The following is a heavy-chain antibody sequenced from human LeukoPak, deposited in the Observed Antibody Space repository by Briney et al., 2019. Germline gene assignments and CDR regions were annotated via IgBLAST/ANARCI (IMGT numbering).Heavy chain of an antibody. Sequence: PSETLSLTCAAYGGSFSGYYWSWTRQPPGKGLEWIGEINHSGSTNYNPSLKSRVTISVDTSKNQFSLKLSSVTAADTAVYYCARGRGRRYFDCLLPPPLDYWGQGTLVTVSS. D-gene: IGHD3-9*01. V-gene: IGHV4-34*01. J-gene: IGHJ4*02. CDR3: ARGRGRRYFDCLLPPPLDY. CDR1: GGSFSGYY. CDR2: INHSGST.